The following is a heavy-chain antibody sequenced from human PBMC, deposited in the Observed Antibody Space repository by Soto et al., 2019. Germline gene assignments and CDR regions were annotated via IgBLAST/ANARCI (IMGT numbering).Heavy chain of an antibody. J-gene: IGHJ4*02. CDR2: TRNKANSYTT. CDR1: GFTFSDHY. Sequence: EVQLVESGGGLVQPGGSLRLSCAASGFTFSDHYMDWVRQAPGKGLECVGRTRNKANSYTTEYAAFVKGRSAISRDDSNNSLYLQMNSLKTEDTAVYYCASLYDFWSGYTYWGQGTLVTVSS. CDR3: ASLYDFWSGYTY. D-gene: IGHD3-3*01. V-gene: IGHV3-72*01.